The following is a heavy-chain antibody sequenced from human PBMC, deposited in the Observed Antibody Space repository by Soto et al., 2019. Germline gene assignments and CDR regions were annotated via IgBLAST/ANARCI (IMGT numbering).Heavy chain of an antibody. J-gene: IGHJ6*02. Sequence: PSETLSLTCTVSGGSISSGGYYWTWISQHPGKGLEWIGYIYYSGSTYYNPSLKSRITLSVDTSKNQFSLKLTSVTAADTAVYYCARGQRKEWCEAKCGMDIWGQGTTVTVSS. D-gene: IGHD2-15*01. CDR1: GGSISSGGYY. V-gene: IGHV4-31*03. CDR2: IYYSGST. CDR3: ARGQRKEWCEAKCGMDI.